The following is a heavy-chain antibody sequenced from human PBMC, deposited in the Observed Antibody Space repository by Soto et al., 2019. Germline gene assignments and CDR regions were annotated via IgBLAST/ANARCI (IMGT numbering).Heavy chain of an antibody. CDR1: GGTFSSYS. J-gene: IGHJ4*02. Sequence: QVQLVQSGAEVKKPGSSVKVSCKASGGTFSSYSINWVRQAPGQGLEWMGEIIPIFGTANYAQKFQGRVTITADESTSTAYMELSRLRSEETAVYYCARDGGRHSGGIDYWGQGPLVTVSS. D-gene: IGHD1-26*01. V-gene: IGHV1-69*01. CDR2: IIPIFGTA. CDR3: ARDGGRHSGGIDY.